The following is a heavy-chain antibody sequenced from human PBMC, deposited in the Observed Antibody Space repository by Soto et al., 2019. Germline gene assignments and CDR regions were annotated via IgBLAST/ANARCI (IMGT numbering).Heavy chain of an antibody. V-gene: IGHV4-31*03. J-gene: IGHJ4*02. D-gene: IGHD5-12*01. CDR2: IYYSGST. CDR1: GGSISSGGYY. CDR3: ARASGRDGYNRPFDY. Sequence: QVQLQESGPGLVKPSQTLSLTCTVSGGSISSGGYYWSWIRQHPGKGLEWIGYIYYSGSTYYNPSLKGRVIISVDPSKNQFSLKLSSVTAADTAVYYCARASGRDGYNRPFDYWGQGTLVTVSS.